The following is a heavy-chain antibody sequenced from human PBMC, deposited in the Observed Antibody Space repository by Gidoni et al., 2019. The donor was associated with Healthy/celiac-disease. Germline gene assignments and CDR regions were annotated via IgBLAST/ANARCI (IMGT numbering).Heavy chain of an antibody. V-gene: IGHV5-10-1*03. CDR1: GSSFTSYW. D-gene: IGHD1-26*01. CDR2: IAPSDSYT. Sequence: EVQLVQSGAEVKKPGESLRISCQGSGSSFTSYWISWVRQMPGKGLEWMGGIAPSDSYTNDSPSFQGQVTISAEKSIRTAYLQGSSLKASDTGMYYCARHRWSSLTVGAADGMDVWGQGTTVTGSS. CDR3: ARHRWSSLTVGAADGMDV. J-gene: IGHJ6*02.